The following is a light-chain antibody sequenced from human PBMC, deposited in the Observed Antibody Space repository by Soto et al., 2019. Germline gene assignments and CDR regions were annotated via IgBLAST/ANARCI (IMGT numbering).Light chain of an antibody. CDR1: QSVSSTL. Sequence: ELVLTQSPVALPLSSGEIATLSCRASQSVSSTLLTWYQQKPGQALRLLIYGVSSRATGIPDRFSGRGSGTAFPLSLSRAETEGLVVYSCHHSGDSSWTFGQGSRVVIK. CDR2: GVS. J-gene: IGKJ1*01. CDR3: HHSGDSSWT. V-gene: IGKV3-20*01.